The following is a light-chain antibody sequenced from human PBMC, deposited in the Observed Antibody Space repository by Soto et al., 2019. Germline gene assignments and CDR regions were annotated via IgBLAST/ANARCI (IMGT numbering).Light chain of an antibody. CDR1: QSVSGN. J-gene: IGKJ1*01. CDR3: QQYKNLPRT. V-gene: IGKV3-15*01. CDR2: GAS. Sequence: EIVMTQSPATLSVSPGERATLSCRASQSVSGNLAWYQQKPGQAPRLLIYGASTRATGIPARFSGSGSGTQFTLTISSLQFEDFAVYFCQQYKNLPRTFGQGTKVEIK.